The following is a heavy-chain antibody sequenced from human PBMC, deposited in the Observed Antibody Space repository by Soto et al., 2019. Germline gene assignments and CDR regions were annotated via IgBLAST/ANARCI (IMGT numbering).Heavy chain of an antibody. J-gene: IGHJ4*02. CDR3: AKVPLGELSFLGY. CDR1: GFTFSSYA. V-gene: IGHV3-23*01. D-gene: IGHD3-16*02. Sequence: EVQLLESGGGLVQPGGSLRLSCAASGFTFSSYAMSWVRQAPGKGLEWVSAISGSGGSTYYADSVKGRFTISRENSKNTLYLQMNSLRAEDTAVYYCAKVPLGELSFLGYWGQGTLVTVSS. CDR2: ISGSGGST.